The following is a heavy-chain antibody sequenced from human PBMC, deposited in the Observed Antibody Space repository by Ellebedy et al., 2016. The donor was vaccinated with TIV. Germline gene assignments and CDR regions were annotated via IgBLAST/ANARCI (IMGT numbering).Heavy chain of an antibody. CDR2: INAGNGNT. J-gene: IGHJ4*02. CDR3: ARVSVVADPYFDY. V-gene: IGHV1-3*01. Sequence: ASVKVSXKASGYTFTSYAMHWVRQAPGQRLEWMGWINAGNGNTKYSQKFQGRVTITRDTSASTAYMELSSLRSEDTAVYYCARVSVVADPYFDYWGKGTLVTVSS. CDR1: GYTFTSYA. D-gene: IGHD2-15*01.